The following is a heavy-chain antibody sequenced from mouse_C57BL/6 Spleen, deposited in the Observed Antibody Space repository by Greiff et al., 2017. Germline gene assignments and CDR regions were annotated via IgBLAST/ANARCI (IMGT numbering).Heavy chain of an antibody. Sequence: VKLMESGPELVKPGASVKISCKASGYSFTSYYIHWVKQRPGQGLEWIGEIYPRSGNTYYNEKFKGKATLTADKSSSTAYMELRSLTSEDSAVYFCAREAPFAYWGQGTLVTVSA. CDR3: AREAPFAY. CDR1: GYSFTSYY. V-gene: IGHV1-66*01. CDR2: IYPRSGNT. J-gene: IGHJ3*01.